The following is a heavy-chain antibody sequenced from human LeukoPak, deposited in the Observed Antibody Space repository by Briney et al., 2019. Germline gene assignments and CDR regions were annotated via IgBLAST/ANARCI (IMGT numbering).Heavy chain of an antibody. Sequence: GRSLRLSCAASGFTFSSYAMHWVRQAPGKGLEWVAVISYDGSNKYYADSVKGRFTISRDNSKNTLYLQMNSLRVEDTAVYYCAKDGAGNPFYDFWSGYYDYWGQGTLATVSS. J-gene: IGHJ4*02. CDR1: GFTFSSYA. CDR3: AKDGAGNPFYDFWSGYYDY. D-gene: IGHD3-3*01. V-gene: IGHV3-30-3*01. CDR2: ISYDGSNK.